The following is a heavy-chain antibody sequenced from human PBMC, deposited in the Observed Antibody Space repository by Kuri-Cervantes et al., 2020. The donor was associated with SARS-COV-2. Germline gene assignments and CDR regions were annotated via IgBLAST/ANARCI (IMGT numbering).Heavy chain of an antibody. CDR1: GFTFGDYA. CDR3: TRDRDSVVVVPGWLDY. CDR2: IRSKAYGGTT. J-gene: IGHJ4*02. D-gene: IGHD2-2*01. Sequence: GESLKISCTASGFTFGDYAMSWVRQAPGKGLEWVGFIRSKAYGGTTEYAASVKGRFTISRDDSKSIAYLQMNSLKTEDTAVYYCTRDRDSVVVVPGWLDYWGQGTLVTISS. V-gene: IGHV3-49*04.